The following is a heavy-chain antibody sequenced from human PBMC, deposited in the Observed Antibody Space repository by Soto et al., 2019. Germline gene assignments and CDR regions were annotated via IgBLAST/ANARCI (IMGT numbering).Heavy chain of an antibody. CDR1: GFTFSDYA. CDR3: TRDLSPPSSCGGDCYGMDV. D-gene: IGHD2-21*01. Sequence: EVQLVESGGGVVQPGRSLRLSCTASGFTFSDYAMSWVRQAPGKGLEWVGFIRSNAYGGTVEYAASVKGRFTISRDDSNSIAYLQMNSLKSEDTALYYCTRDLSPPSSCGGDCYGMDVWGQGTTVTVSS. J-gene: IGHJ6*02. CDR2: IRSNAYGGTV. V-gene: IGHV3-49*04.